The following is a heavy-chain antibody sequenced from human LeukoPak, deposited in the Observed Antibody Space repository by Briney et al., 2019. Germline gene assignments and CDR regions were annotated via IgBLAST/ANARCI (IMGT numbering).Heavy chain of an antibody. V-gene: IGHV4-59*08. J-gene: IGHJ5*02. CDR2: IYYSGST. D-gene: IGHD6-13*01. CDR1: GGSISSYY. Sequence: SETLSLTCTVSGGSISSYYWSWIRQPPGKGLEWIGYIYYSGSTNYNPSLKSRVTISIDPSKNQFSLKLSSVTAADTAVYYCARHRGSAAGAFDPWGQGTLVTVSS. CDR3: ARHRGSAAGAFDP.